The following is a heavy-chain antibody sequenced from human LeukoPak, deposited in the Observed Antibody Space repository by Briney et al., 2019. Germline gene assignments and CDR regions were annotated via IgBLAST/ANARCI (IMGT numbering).Heavy chain of an antibody. V-gene: IGHV3-11*01. J-gene: IGHJ5*02. CDR3: ATDGAGFDT. CDR2: INIGGTNT. CDR1: GLTFNDYY. Sequence: GGSLRLSCAASGLTFNDYYMSWIRQAPEKGLEWLSYINIGGTNTHYADSVKGRFTISRDNAKKSLYLEMNNLRAEDTAVYYCATDGAGFDTWGQGVLVTVSS.